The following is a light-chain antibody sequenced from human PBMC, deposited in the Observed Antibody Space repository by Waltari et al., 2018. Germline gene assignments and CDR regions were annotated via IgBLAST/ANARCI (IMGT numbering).Light chain of an antibody. J-gene: IGLJ1*01. CDR3: QAWDSNTAHYV. V-gene: IGLV3-1*01. Sequence: SSELTQPPSVSVSPGQTASVTCPGDKLGNKYASWYQQKPGQSPVLVIYQDTKRPAGIPERFSGANSGNTATLTRTGTQALDEADYYCQAWDSNTAHYVFGTGTKVTVL. CDR1: KLGNKY. CDR2: QDT.